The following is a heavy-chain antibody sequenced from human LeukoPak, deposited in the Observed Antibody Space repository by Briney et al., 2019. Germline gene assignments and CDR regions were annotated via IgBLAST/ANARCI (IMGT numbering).Heavy chain of an antibody. CDR2: IYYSGST. J-gene: IGHJ4*02. D-gene: IGHD3-22*01. Sequence: SETLSLTCTVSGGSISSYYWSWIRQPPGKGLEWIGYIYYSGSTNYNPSLKSRVTISVDTSKNQFSLKLSSVTAADTAVYYCARDSSGYYYDSSEGYFDYWGQGTLVTVSS. V-gene: IGHV4-59*01. CDR3: ARDSSGYYYDSSEGYFDY. CDR1: GGSISSYY.